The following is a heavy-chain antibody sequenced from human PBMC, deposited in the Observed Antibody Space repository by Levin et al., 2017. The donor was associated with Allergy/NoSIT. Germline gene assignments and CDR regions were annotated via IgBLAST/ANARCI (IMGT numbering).Heavy chain of an antibody. V-gene: IGHV4-34*01. CDR3: ARAGYCSSTSCYRRYYYYMDV. J-gene: IGHJ6*03. CDR2: INHSGST. D-gene: IGHD2-2*01. CDR1: GGSFSGYY. Sequence: PSETLSLTCAVYGGSFSGYYWSWIRQPPGKGLEWIGEINHSGSTNYNPSLKSRVTISVDTSKNQFSLKLSSVTAADTAVYYCARAGYCSSTSCYRRYYYYMDVWGKGTTVTVSS.